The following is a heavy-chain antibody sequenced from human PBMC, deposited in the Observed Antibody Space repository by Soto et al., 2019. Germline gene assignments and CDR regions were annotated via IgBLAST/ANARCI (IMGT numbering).Heavy chain of an antibody. CDR2: ISHSGTV. Sequence: SETMSITCDVSSVSIYSSNWWTWGRQPPGKGLEWLGKISHSGTVNYNATLRSRVTISVDKPKNQLSLKLMSVTAADTAVYYCARDYDGFDYWGPGILVTVSS. D-gene: IGHD3-16*01. V-gene: IGHV4-4*02. J-gene: IGHJ4*02. CDR1: SVSIYSSNW. CDR3: ARDYDGFDY.